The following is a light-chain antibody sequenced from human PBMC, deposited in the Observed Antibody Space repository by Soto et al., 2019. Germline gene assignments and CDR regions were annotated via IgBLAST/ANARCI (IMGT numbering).Light chain of an antibody. V-gene: IGKV1-5*03. Sequence: DIQMTQSPSTLSASVGDRVTITCRASQSINSWLAWYQQKPGKAPKLLIYKASSLESGVPSRFSGSGSGTEFTLTSSSLQPDDFATYYCQQYNIHPWTVGQGTKVEIK. J-gene: IGKJ1*01. CDR3: QQYNIHPWT. CDR2: KAS. CDR1: QSINSW.